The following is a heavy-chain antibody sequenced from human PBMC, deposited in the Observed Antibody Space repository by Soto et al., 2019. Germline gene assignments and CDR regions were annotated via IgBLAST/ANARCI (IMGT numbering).Heavy chain of an antibody. Sequence: EVQLVESGGGLIQPGGSLRLSCAASGFTVSDNYMNWVRQAPGRGLEWVSIIYSDGSTSYADSVKGRFTISRDNSKNTLHLPMNSLRVEDTAVYYCARDIAVAGGWFDPWGQGTLVTVSS. CDR3: ARDIAVAGGWFDP. CDR2: IYSDGST. V-gene: IGHV3-53*01. D-gene: IGHD6-19*01. CDR1: GFTVSDNY. J-gene: IGHJ5*02.